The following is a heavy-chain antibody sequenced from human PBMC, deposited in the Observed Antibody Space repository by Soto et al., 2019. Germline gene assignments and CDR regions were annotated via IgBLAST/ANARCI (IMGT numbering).Heavy chain of an antibody. CDR3: ASSRCYFDD. J-gene: IGHJ4*03. CDR1: GFTFSSYA. CDR2: ISYDGSNK. Sequence: XGSLRVSCSAAGFTFSSYAMPWVGQAPGKGLEWVAGISYDGSNKYYADSVKGRFTISRDNTMNALNLQMNGLRAEDTGVYYCASSRCYFDDWGQGPLVTGSS. V-gene: IGHV3-30-3*01.